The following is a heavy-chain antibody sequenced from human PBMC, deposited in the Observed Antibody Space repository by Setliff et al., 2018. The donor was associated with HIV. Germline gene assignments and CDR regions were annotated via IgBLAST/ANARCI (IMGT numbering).Heavy chain of an antibody. V-gene: IGHV4-34*01. J-gene: IGHJ6*02. CDR3: ARGRSCSSSSCYLVYYYYYGMDV. CDR1: GGSFSGYY. D-gene: IGHD2-2*01. CDR2: IIHTGST. Sequence: PSETVSLTCAVYGGSFSGYYWSWIRQPPGKGLEWIGEIIHTGSTNYNPSLKSRVTISVDTSKNQFSLRLSSVTAADTAVYYCARGRSCSSSSCYLVYYYYYGMDVWGHGSTVTVSS.